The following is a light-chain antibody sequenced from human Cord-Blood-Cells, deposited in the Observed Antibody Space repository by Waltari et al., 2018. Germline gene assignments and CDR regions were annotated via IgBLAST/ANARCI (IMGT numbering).Light chain of an antibody. Sequence: QSALTQPASVSGSPGQSITISCTATGSDVGGYNYVSWYQQHPGKAPKLMIYEVSNRPSGVSNRFSGSKSGNTASLTISGLQAEDEADYYCSSYTSSSTLVFGTGTKVTVL. J-gene: IGLJ1*01. CDR1: GSDVGGYNY. V-gene: IGLV2-14*01. CDR3: SSYTSSSTLV. CDR2: EVS.